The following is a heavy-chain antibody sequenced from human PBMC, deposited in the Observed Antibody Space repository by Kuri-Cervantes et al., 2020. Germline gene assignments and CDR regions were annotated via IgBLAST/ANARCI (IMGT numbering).Heavy chain of an antibody. V-gene: IGHV3-9*01. Sequence: GGSLRLSCIVSGFTFDDNAMHWVRQVPGKGLEWIAGISWNSAIIGYADSVKGRFTISRDNSKNSLYLQMNSLRAEDTAVYYCARDMNYEEWELLLYYWGQGTLVTVSS. CDR3: ARDMNYEEWELLLYY. CDR2: ISWNSAII. CDR1: GFTFDDNA. J-gene: IGHJ4*02. D-gene: IGHD1-26*01.